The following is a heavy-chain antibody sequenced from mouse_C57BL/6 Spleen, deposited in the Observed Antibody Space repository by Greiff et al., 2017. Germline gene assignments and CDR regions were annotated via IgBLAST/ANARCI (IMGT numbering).Heavy chain of an antibody. CDR3: ARYDYGVWYAMDY. CDR1: GYTFTSYW. V-gene: IGHV1-59*01. CDR2: IDPSDSYT. D-gene: IGHD2-4*01. J-gene: IGHJ4*01. Sequence: VQLQQPGAELVRPGTSVKLSCKASGYTFTSYWMHWVKQRPGQGLEWIGVIDPSDSYTNYNQKFKGKATLTVDTSSSTAYMQLSSLTSEDSAVYYCARYDYGVWYAMDYWGQGTSVTVSS.